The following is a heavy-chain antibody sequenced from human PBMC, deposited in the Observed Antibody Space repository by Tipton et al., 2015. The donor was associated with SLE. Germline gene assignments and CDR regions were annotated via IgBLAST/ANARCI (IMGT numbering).Heavy chain of an antibody. CDR3: AGALALYGMDV. CDR2: IWYDGSNK. V-gene: IGHV3-33*01. J-gene: IGHJ6*02. Sequence: SLRLSCAASGFTFSGYGMHWVSQAPGKGLGWVAVIWYDGSNKYYADSVKGRFTISRDNSKNTLYLQMNSLRAEDTAVYYCAGALALYGMDVWGQGTTVTVSS. CDR1: GFTFSGYG.